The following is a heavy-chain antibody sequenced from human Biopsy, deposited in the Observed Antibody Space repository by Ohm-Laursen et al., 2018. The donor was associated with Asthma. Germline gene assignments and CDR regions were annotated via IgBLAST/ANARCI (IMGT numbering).Heavy chain of an antibody. D-gene: IGHD7-27*01. CDR3: ARWGSFGFDY. J-gene: IGHJ4*02. CDR1: GDSISSSSYY. Sequence: SETLSLTCTVSGDSISSSSYYWGWIRQPPGKGLEWIGSIYYNGRTYYNPSLKSRVTISVDTSKNQFSLNLSSVTAADTAVYYCARWGSFGFDYWGQGTLVTVSS. V-gene: IGHV4-39*07. CDR2: IYYNGRT.